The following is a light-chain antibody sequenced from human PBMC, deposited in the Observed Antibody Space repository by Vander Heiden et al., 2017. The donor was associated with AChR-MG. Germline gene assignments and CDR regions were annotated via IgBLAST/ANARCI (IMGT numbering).Light chain of an antibody. CDR3: QQYRNSPLT. Sequence: EIVLTQSPGSLSLSPGERATLSCRPSQTISSSYLAWYQQKPGQAPRLLIYGASSRATGIPDRFSGSGSGTDFTLTISRLEPEDFALYYCQQYRNSPLTFGGGTKVEIK. V-gene: IGKV3-20*01. CDR1: QTISSSY. J-gene: IGKJ4*01. CDR2: GAS.